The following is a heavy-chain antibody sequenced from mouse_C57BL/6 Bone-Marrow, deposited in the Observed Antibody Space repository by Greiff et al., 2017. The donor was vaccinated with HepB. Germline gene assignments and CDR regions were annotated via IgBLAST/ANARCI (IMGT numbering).Heavy chain of an antibody. CDR3: ARSAYYSNYPFAY. J-gene: IGHJ3*01. CDR1: GYTFTSYG. D-gene: IGHD2-5*01. V-gene: IGHV1-81*01. Sequence: VQLQQSGAELARPGASVKLSCKASGYTFTSYGISWVKQRTGQGLEWIGEIYPRSGNTYYNEKFKGKATLTADKSSSTAYMELRSLTSEDSAVYFCARSAYYSNYPFAYWGQGTLVTVSA. CDR2: IYPRSGNT.